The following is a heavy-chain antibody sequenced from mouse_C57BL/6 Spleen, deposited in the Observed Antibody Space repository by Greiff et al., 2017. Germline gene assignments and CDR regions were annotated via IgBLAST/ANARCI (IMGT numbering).Heavy chain of an antibody. CDR1: GYTFTSYW. D-gene: IGHD4-1*01. V-gene: IGHV1-55*01. CDR3: ARENIDTGTRYWAMDY. CDR2: IYPGSGST. Sequence: VQLQQPGAELVKPGASVKMSCKASGYTFTSYWITWVQPRPGQGLEWIGDIYPGSGSTNYNEKFKSKATLAVDTSSSTAYMQLSSLTSEDSAVYYCARENIDTGTRYWAMDYWGQGTSVTVSS. J-gene: IGHJ4*01.